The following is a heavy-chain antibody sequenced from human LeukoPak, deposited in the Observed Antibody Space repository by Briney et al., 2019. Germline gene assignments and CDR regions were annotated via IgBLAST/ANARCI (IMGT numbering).Heavy chain of an antibody. V-gene: IGHV3-74*01. D-gene: IGHD5-12*01. J-gene: IGHJ4*02. CDR2: INSDGSST. CDR1: GFTFSSYW. CDR3: AKTTSGYSRGDFDY. Sequence: PGGSLRLSCAASGFTFSSYWMHWVRQAPGKGLLWVSRINSDGSSTSYADSVKGRFTISRDNSKNTLYLQMNSLRAEDTAVYYCAKTTSGYSRGDFDYWGQGTLVTVSS.